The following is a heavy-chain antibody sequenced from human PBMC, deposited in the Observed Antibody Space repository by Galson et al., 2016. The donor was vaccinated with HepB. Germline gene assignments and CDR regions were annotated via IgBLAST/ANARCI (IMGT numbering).Heavy chain of an antibody. CDR2: IYYSGNT. J-gene: IGHJ3*02. CDR1: GGSISRSSDY. Sequence: SETLSLTCSVSGGSISRSSDYWGWIRQPPGKGLEWIGTIYYSGNTYYNASLNSRVTISVDTSKNQFSLKLSSVTAADTAVYYCARGNYSAFDIWGQGTMVTVSS. D-gene: IGHD3-10*01. CDR3: ARGNYSAFDI. V-gene: IGHV4-39*07.